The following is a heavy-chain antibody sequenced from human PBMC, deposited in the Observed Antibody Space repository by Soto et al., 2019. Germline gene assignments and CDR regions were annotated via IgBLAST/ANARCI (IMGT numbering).Heavy chain of an antibody. J-gene: IGHJ4*02. V-gene: IGHV3-7*01. Sequence: PGGSLRLSCAASGFTFSTYWMSWVRQAPGKGLEWVANLNQDGSEKHYVDSVKGRFTISRDNAENSLYLQMNSLRAEDTAFYYCARDFLKGTSSDVDYWGQGTLVTVSS. D-gene: IGHD6-6*01. CDR1: GFTFSTYW. CDR2: LNQDGSEK. CDR3: ARDFLKGTSSDVDY.